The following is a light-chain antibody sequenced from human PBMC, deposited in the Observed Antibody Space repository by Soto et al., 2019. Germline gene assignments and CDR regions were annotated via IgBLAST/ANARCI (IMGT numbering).Light chain of an antibody. V-gene: IGLV1-40*01. Sequence: QSVLTQPPSVSGAPGQRVTISCTGSSSNIGAGYDVHWYLQLPGTAPKLLVYTNNNRPSGVPDRFSGSKSGTSASLAITGLQAEDEADYYCQSYDNRLSAYVFGTGTKVTLL. CDR3: QSYDNRLSAYV. CDR2: TNN. CDR1: SSNIGAGYD. J-gene: IGLJ1*01.